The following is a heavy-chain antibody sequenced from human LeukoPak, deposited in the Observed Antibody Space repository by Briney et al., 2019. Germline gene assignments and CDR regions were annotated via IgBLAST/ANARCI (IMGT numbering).Heavy chain of an antibody. V-gene: IGHV3-11*01. CDR3: ARGQFSYAVGGGLRWFDP. CDR2: ITSSGMTT. J-gene: IGHJ5*02. D-gene: IGHD3-16*01. CDR1: GFTFSNYY. Sequence: TGGSLRLSCLASGFTFSNYYITWIRQPPGKGLEWISYITSSGMTTTYADSVKGRFTVSRDNAKDSVFLQMNSLRAEDTAVYYCARGQFSYAVGGGLRWFDPWGQGTLVTVSS.